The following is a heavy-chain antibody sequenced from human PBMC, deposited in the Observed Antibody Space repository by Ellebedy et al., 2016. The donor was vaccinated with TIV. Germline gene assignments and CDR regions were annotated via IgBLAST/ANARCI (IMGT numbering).Heavy chain of an antibody. CDR3: ATQDTSLVARLDH. CDR2: VSFDGSKQ. Sequence: GESLKISXTASGYSFSSYGMHWVRQAPGKGLEWVGLVSFDGSKQFYPDSVKGRFTISRDDSKNTVFLHINSLTPEDSGDYYCATQDTSLVARLDHWGQGTLVTVS. CDR1: GYSFSSYG. V-gene: IGHV3-30*03. J-gene: IGHJ4*02. D-gene: IGHD5-18*01.